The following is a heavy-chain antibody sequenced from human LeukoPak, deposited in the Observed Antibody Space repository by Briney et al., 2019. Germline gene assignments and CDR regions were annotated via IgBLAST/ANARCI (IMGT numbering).Heavy chain of an antibody. D-gene: IGHD6-13*01. CDR3: AREGRQYRAAGYFDY. CDR1: GGSFSGYY. V-gene: IGHV4-34*01. CDR2: INHSGST. Sequence: SETLSLTCAVYGGSFSGYYWSWIRQPPGKGLEWIGEINHSGSTNYNPSLKSRVTISVDTSKNQFSLKLSSVTAADTAVYYCAREGRQYRAAGYFDYWGQGTLVTVSS. J-gene: IGHJ4*02.